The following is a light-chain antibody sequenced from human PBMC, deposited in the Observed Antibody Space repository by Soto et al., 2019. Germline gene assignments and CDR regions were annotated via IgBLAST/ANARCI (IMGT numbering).Light chain of an antibody. CDR1: SSDVGSYNR. CDR2: EVS. CDR3: NSYTGSSTYV. V-gene: IGLV2-18*02. J-gene: IGLJ1*01. Sequence: QSALTQPPSVSGSPGQSVAISCTGTSSDVGSYNRVSWYQQPPGAAPKLMIYEVSNRPSGVPDRFSGSESGNTASLTISGLQAEDEADYYCNSYTGSSTYVFGTGTKVTVL.